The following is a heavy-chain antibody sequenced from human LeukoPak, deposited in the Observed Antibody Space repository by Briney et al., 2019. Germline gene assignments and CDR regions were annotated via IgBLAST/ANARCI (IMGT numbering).Heavy chain of an antibody. CDR3: ARAGYNSGWYGFDY. J-gene: IGHJ4*02. CDR1: GGSISSYY. V-gene: IGHV4-4*07. CDR2: ISTSGST. Sequence: SETLSLTCTVSGGSISSYYWSWIRQPAGKGLESIGHISTSGSTNYNPSLKSRVTMSVDTSKNQFSLKLSSVTAADTAVYYCARAGYNSGWYGFDYWGQGTLVTVSS. D-gene: IGHD6-19*01.